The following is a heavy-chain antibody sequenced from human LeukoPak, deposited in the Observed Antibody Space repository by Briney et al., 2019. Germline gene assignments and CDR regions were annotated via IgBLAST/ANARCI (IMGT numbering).Heavy chain of an antibody. D-gene: IGHD2-15*01. CDR2: INYGGNP. J-gene: IGHJ4*02. Sequence: SETLSLTCTVSGGSISSSAYHWGWIRQPPGKGLEWFGTINYGGNPYYNLSLKSRVIIFLDTSKNQFSLKLSSVTAADTAVYYCARLWSTSCKGGSCPHQPNYWGQGTRVTVPS. CDR3: ARLWSTSCKGGSCPHQPNY. CDR1: GGSISSSAYH. V-gene: IGHV4-39*01.